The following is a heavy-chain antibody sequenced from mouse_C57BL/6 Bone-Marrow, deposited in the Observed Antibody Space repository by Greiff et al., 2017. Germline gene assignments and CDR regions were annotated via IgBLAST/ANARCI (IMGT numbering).Heavy chain of an antibody. D-gene: IGHD1-1*01. CDR3: ARDYSWFAY. J-gene: IGHJ3*01. CDR2: ISSGGSYT. CDR1: GFTFSSYG. Sequence: EVHLVESGGGLVKPGGSLKLSCAASGFTFSSYGMSWVRQTPDKRLEWVATISSGGSYTYYPDSVKGRFTISRDNAKNTLYLQMSSLESEDTAMYYCARDYSWFAYWCQGNMVTVSA. V-gene: IGHV5-6*01.